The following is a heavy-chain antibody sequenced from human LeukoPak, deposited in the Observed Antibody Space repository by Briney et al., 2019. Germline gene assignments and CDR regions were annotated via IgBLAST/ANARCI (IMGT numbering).Heavy chain of an antibody. CDR1: GFRFGDYW. Sequence: GGSLRLFCAASGFRFGDYWMTWARHVPGKGLEWVANIKQDGAEKHYAESVEGRFIISRDNAKNSLYLEMDSLKVEDTAVYYCARVGAWDLQRVFDYWGQGTLATVSS. D-gene: IGHD1-26*01. CDR2: IKQDGAEK. J-gene: IGHJ4*02. V-gene: IGHV3-7*01. CDR3: ARVGAWDLQRVFDY.